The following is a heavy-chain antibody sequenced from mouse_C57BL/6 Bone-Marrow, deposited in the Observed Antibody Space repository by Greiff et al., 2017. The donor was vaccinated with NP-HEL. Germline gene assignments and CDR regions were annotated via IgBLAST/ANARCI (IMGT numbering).Heavy chain of an antibody. D-gene: IGHD2-5*01. CDR1: GYAFSSYW. J-gene: IGHJ2*01. Sequence: QVQLQQSGAELVKPGASVKISCKASGYAFSSYWMNWVKQRPGKGLEWIGQIYPGDGDTNYNGKFKGKATLTADKSSSTAYMQLSSLTSEDSAVYFCARPYSNYGYFDYWGQGTTLTVSS. V-gene: IGHV1-80*01. CDR2: IYPGDGDT. CDR3: ARPYSNYGYFDY.